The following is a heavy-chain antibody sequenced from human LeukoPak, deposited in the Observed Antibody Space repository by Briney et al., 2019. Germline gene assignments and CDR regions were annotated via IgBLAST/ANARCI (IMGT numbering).Heavy chain of an antibody. CDR1: GFIFSSYS. Sequence: GGSLRLSCAASGFIFSSYSMNWVRQAPGKGLEWVSSISSSSSYIYYADSVKGRFTISRDNAKNSLYLQMNSLRAEDTAVYYCARGRSSGYVDWGQGTLVTVSS. J-gene: IGHJ4*02. V-gene: IGHV3-21*01. D-gene: IGHD3-22*01. CDR3: ARGRSSGYVD. CDR2: ISSSSSYI.